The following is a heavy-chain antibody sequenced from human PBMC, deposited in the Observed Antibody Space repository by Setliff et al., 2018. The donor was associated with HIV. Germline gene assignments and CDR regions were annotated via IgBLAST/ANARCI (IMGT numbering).Heavy chain of an antibody. CDR2: IYTSGST. Sequence: SETLSLTCTVSGGSISSGSYYWSWIRQPAGKGLEWIGRIYTSGSTNYNPSLKSRVTISVDTSKNQFSLKLSSVTAADTAVYYCARDVTLIVEGGMDVWGQVTTVTVS. CDR3: ARDVTLIVEGGMDV. D-gene: IGHD3-22*01. CDR1: GGSISSGSYY. V-gene: IGHV4-61*02. J-gene: IGHJ6*02.